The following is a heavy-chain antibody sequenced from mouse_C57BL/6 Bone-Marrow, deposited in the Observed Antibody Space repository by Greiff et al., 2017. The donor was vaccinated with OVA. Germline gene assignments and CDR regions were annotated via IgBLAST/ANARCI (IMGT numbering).Heavy chain of an antibody. J-gene: IGHJ4*01. CDR2: IDPSDSYT. V-gene: IGHV1-69*01. D-gene: IGHD1-1*01. CDR3: ARYGTLYAMDY. CDR1: GYTFTSYW. Sequence: VQLQQPGAELVMPGASVKLSCKASGYTFTSYWMHWVKQRPGPGLEWIGAIDPSDSYTNYNQKFKGKSTLTVDKSSSTAYMQLSSLTSEDSAVYYCARYGTLYAMDYWGQGTSVTVSS.